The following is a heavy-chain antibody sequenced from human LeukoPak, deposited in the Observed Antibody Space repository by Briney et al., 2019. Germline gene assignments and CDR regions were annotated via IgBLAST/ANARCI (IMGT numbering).Heavy chain of an antibody. Sequence: PSETLSLTCAVYGGSFSGYYWNWIRQPPGKGLEWIGEINHSGSTNYNPSLKSRVTMSVDSSKKQFSLNLSSVTAADTAVYYCARAASGDAVDFYGSGRRFYSYYMDVWGKGATVTISS. CDR1: GGSFSGYY. CDR3: ARAASGDAVDFYGSGRRFYSYYMDV. D-gene: IGHD3-10*01. J-gene: IGHJ6*03. V-gene: IGHV4-34*01. CDR2: INHSGST.